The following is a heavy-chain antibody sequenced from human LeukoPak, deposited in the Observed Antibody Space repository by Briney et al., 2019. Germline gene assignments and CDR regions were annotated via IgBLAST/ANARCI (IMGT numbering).Heavy chain of an antibody. J-gene: IGHJ6*02. Sequence: RGSLRLSCAASGFTFSDYYMSWIRQAPGKGLEWVSYISSSGSTIYYADSVKGRFTISRDNAKNSLYLQMNSLRAEDTAVYYCARGWINRGLRLFIYGMDVWGQGTTVTVSS. CDR3: ARGWINRGLRLFIYGMDV. D-gene: IGHD2-21*01. CDR2: ISSSGSTI. V-gene: IGHV3-11*01. CDR1: GFTFSDYY.